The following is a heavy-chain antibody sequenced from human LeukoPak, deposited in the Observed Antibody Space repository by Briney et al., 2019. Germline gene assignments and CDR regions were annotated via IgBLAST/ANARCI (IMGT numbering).Heavy chain of an antibody. CDR3: ARVGYRYVINDWSRTGLGAYPTKYYYHMDV. Sequence: SETLSLTCAVYGGSFSDYYWSWIRQPPGKGLEWIGEINPRGSTNYSPSLKSRVTISVDTSKKQFSLKLSSVAAADTAVYFCARVGYRYVINDWSRTGLGAYPTKYYYHMDVWDKGTTVIVSS. CDR1: GGSFSDYY. V-gene: IGHV4-34*01. CDR2: INPRGST. D-gene: IGHD5-18*01. J-gene: IGHJ6*03.